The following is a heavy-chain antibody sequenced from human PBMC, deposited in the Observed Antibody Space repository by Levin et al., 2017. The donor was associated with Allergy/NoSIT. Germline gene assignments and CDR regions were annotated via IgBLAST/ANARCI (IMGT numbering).Heavy chain of an antibody. CDR2: IHSSGDRA. D-gene: IGHD4-17*01. V-gene: IGHV3-23*01. Sequence: SCAASGFTFSSYAMTWVRQAPGKGLEWVSAIHSSGDRAYYADSVKGRFTISRDNSKNTLYLQMNNLRVEDTAVYYCAKAPTATTWVVDYWGQGTLVTVSS. CDR1: GFTFSSYA. J-gene: IGHJ4*02. CDR3: AKAPTATTWVVDY.